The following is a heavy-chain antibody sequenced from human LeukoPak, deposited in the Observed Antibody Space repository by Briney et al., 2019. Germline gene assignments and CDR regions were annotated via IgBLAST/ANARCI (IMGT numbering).Heavy chain of an antibody. Sequence: ASVKVSCKASGYTFTSYDINWVRQATGQGLEWMGWVNAGNGNTKYSQKFQGRVTITRDTSASTAYMELSSLRSEDTAVYYCARALASGAGISWFDPWGQGTLVTVSS. D-gene: IGHD6-19*01. CDR2: VNAGNGNT. CDR3: ARALASGAGISWFDP. V-gene: IGHV1-3*01. J-gene: IGHJ5*02. CDR1: GYTFTSYD.